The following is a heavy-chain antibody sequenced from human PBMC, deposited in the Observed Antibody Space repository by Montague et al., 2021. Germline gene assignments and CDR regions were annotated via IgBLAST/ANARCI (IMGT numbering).Heavy chain of an antibody. Sequence: SLRLSCAASGFTLSSYAMSWFRQAPGKGLEWVSAISGSGGSTYYADSVKGRFIISRDNSKNTLYLQMNSLRAEDTAVYHCANRPDITVVTLGGQGTLVTVSS. D-gene: IGHD4-23*01. J-gene: IGHJ4*02. CDR2: ISGSGGST. V-gene: IGHV3-23*01. CDR3: ANRPDITVVTL. CDR1: GFTLSSYA.